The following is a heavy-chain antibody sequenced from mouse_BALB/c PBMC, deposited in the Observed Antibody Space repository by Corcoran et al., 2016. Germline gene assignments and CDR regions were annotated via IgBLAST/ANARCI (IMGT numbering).Heavy chain of an antibody. CDR3: ARLGDYGWSAY. V-gene: IGHV4-1*02. CDR2: INPESSTI. Sequence: EVMLLASGGGLVQPGGSLKLSCAASGFDFSRYWMNWVRQAPGKGLEWIGEINPESSTINYTPSLKDKFIISRDNAKNTQYLQMSKVRSEDTALYYCARLGDYGWSAYWGQGTLVTVSA. CDR1: GFDFSRYW. D-gene: IGHD2-4*01. J-gene: IGHJ3*01.